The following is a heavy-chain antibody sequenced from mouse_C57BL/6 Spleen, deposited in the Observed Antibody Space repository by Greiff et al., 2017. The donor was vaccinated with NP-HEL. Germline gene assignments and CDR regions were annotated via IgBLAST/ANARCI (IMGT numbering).Heavy chain of an antibody. CDR1: GFNIKDDY. CDR3: TNHNNHSRLGDY. J-gene: IGHJ4*01. V-gene: IGHV14-4*01. Sequence: EVQLQQSGAELVRPGASVKLSCTASGFNIKDDYMHWVKQRPEQGLEWIGWIDPENGDTEYASKFPGKATLTADTSSNTAHLQLSSLTSEDTAVYYSTNHNNHSRLGDYWGQGTSLTVSS. D-gene: IGHD1-1*01. CDR2: IDPENGDT.